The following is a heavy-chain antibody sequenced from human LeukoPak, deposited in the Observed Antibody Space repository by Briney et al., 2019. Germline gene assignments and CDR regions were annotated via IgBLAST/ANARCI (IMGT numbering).Heavy chain of an antibody. Sequence: GRSLRLSCAASGFTFDDYAMHWVRQAPGKGLEWVSGISWNSGSIGYADSVKGRFTSSRDNAKNSLCLQRNSLRAEERALYYGAEGGGTQWGGNSGQGTLVTVSS. J-gene: IGHJ4*02. CDR3: AEGGGTQWGGN. D-gene: IGHD1-26*01. V-gene: IGHV3-9*01. CDR2: ISWNSGSI. CDR1: GFTFDDYA.